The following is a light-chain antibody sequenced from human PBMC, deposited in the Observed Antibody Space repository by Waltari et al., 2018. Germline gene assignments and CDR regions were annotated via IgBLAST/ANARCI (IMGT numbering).Light chain of an antibody. CDR3: SSYTTTTTVI. CDR2: DVT. CDR1: SNDVGAYNY. V-gene: IGLV2-14*03. Sequence: QSALTQPASVSGSPGQSITISCTGTSNDVGAYNYAYWYQQLPGKPPKLIIYDVTARPSGVSYRFTGSKSGDTASLTISGLQAEDEADYYCSSYTTTTTVIFGGGTKLTVL. J-gene: IGLJ2*01.